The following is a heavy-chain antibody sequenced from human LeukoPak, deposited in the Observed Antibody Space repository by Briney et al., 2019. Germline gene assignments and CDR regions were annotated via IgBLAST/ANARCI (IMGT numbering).Heavy chain of an antibody. CDR1: GFTFSSYA. V-gene: IGHV3-23*01. D-gene: IGHD6-19*01. CDR3: AKGYSSGWVPFDY. J-gene: IGHJ4*02. Sequence: PGGSPRLSCAASGFTFSSYAMSWVRQAPGKGLEWVSAISGSGGSTYYADSVKGRFTISRDNSKNTLYLQMNSLRAEDTAVYYCAKGYSSGWVPFDYWGQGTLVTVSS. CDR2: ISGSGGST.